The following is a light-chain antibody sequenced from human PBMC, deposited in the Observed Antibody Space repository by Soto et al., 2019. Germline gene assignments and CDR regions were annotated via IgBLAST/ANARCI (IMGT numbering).Light chain of an antibody. J-gene: IGKJ2*01. Sequence: VVMPPSPATLSVFPGERVTLSCRASQSVGSSLAWYQQNPGQAPRLPIYSASTRATGIPARFSGSGAGTEFTPTISGLESEEVAGYFCQQYINGYTFGQGTKLEIK. CDR3: QQYINGYT. V-gene: IGKV3-15*01. CDR1: QSVGSS. CDR2: SAS.